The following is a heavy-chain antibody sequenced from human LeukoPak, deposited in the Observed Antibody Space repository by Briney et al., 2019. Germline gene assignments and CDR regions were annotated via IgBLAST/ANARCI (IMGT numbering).Heavy chain of an antibody. CDR3: ARAQGDYGDYVDFWFDP. V-gene: IGHV1-58*02. J-gene: IGHJ5*02. D-gene: IGHD4-17*01. CDR2: IVVGSGNT. CDR1: GFTFTSSA. Sequence: SVKVSCKASGFTFTSSAMQWVRQARGQRLEWIGWIVVGSGNTNYAQKFQERVTITRDMSTSTAYMELSSVTAADTAVYYCARAQGDYGDYVDFWFDPWGQGTLVTVSS.